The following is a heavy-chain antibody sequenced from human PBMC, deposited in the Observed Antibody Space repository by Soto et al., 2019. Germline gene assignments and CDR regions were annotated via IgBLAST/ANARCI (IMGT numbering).Heavy chain of an antibody. J-gene: IGHJ1*01. V-gene: IGHV4-59*01. Sequence: SETLSLTCSVSGGSINNYIWSRIRQSPGKGLEWIGYISYSGIARYNPSLNRRATMSADTAKSQVSLKLNSVTAADAAVYYCARNGGWPPNALEYFRHWGQGTVVTPSS. CDR2: ISYSGIA. D-gene: IGHD6-19*01. CDR1: GGSINNYI. CDR3: ARNGGWPPNALEYFRH.